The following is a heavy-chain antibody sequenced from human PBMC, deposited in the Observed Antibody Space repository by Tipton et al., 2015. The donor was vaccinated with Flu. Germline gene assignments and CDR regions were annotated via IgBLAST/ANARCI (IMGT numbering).Heavy chain of an antibody. J-gene: IGHJ4*02. CDR1: GFTFSSYW. CDR2: INSDGSNT. CDR3: STAPLGVHNY. Sequence: SLRLSCAASGFTFSSYWMHWVRQPPGKGLLWVSRINSDGSNTTYADSVKGRFTISRDNAKNTLYLQMNSLRGEDTAVYYCSTAPLGVHNYWGQGTLVTVSS. D-gene: IGHD3-16*01. V-gene: IGHV3-74*01.